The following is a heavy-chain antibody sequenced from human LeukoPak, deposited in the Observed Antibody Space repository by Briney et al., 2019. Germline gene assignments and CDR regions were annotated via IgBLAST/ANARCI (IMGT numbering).Heavy chain of an antibody. J-gene: IGHJ6*03. Sequence: SETLSLTCTVSGGSISSYYWSWIRQPAGKGLEWIGRIYTSGSTNYNPSLKSRVTMSVDTSKNQFSLKLSSVTAADTAVYYCARARRADNYYYYYMDVWGKGTTVTVSS. CDR2: IYTSGST. V-gene: IGHV4-4*07. CDR1: GGSISSYY. CDR3: ARARRADNYYYYYMDV.